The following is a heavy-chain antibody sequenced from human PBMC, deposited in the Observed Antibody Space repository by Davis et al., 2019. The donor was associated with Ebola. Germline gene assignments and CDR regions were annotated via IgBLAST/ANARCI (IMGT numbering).Heavy chain of an antibody. D-gene: IGHD6-13*01. V-gene: IGHV3-23*01. CDR2: ISGSGGST. J-gene: IGHJ6*03. CDR3: AKGELGVQLVPYYYYYMDV. CDR1: GFTFSSYA. Sequence: PGGSLRLSCAASGFTFSSYAMSWVRQAPGKGLEWVSAISGSGGSTYYADSVKGRFTISRDNSKNTLYLQMNSLRAEDTAVYYCAKGELGVQLVPYYYYYMDVWGKGTTVTVSS.